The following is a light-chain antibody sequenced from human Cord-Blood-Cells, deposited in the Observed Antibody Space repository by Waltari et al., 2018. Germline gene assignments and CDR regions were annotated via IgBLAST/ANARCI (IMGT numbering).Light chain of an antibody. Sequence: DIVMTQSPLSLPVTPGEPASISCRSSQSLLHSNGYNYLDWYLQKTGQSPQLLIYSGSNRASGVPDRFSGSGSGTDFTLKISRVEAEDVGVYYCMQALQTPPTFGQGTKVEIK. J-gene: IGKJ1*01. CDR3: MQALQTPPT. CDR2: SGS. V-gene: IGKV2-28*01. CDR1: QSLLHSNGYNY.